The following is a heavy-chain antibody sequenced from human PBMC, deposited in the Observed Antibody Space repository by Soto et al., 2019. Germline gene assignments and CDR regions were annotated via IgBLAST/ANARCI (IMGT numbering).Heavy chain of an antibody. CDR1: GYTFTSYY. J-gene: IGHJ5*02. CDR2: INPSGGST. V-gene: IGHV1-46*01. CDR3: ATRITVFGLLIPPFDP. D-gene: IGHD3-3*01. Sequence: ASVKVYCKASGYTFTSYYMHWVRQAPGQGLEWMGIINPSGGSTSYAQKFQGRVTMTRDTSTSTVYMELSSLRSEDTAIYYCATRITVFGLLIPPFDPWGQGTQVTVSS.